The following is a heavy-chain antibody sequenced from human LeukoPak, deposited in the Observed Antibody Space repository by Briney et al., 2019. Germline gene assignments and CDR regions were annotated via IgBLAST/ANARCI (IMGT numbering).Heavy chain of an antibody. CDR3: ARSPAAILMPDY. CDR1: GGTFSSYT. J-gene: IGHJ4*02. V-gene: IGHV1-69*02. Sequence: ASVKVSCKASGGTFSSYTISWVRQAPGPGLEWMGRIIPILGIANYAQKFQGRVTITADKSTSTAYMELSSLRSEDTAVYYCARSPAAILMPDYWGQGTLVTVSS. CDR2: IIPILGIA. D-gene: IGHD2-2*02.